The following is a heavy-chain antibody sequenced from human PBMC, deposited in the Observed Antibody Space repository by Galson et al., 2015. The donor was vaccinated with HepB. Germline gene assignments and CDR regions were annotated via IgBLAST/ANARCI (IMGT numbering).Heavy chain of an antibody. CDR3: AAVPPSTRPYYYYYGMDV. Sequence: SVKVSCKASGFTFTSSAVQWVRQARGQRLEWIGWIVVGSGNTNYAQKFQERVTITRDMSTSTAYMELSSLRSEDTAVYYCAAVPPSTRPYYYYYGMDVWGQGTTVTVSS. V-gene: IGHV1-58*01. CDR2: IVVGSGNT. J-gene: IGHJ6*02. CDR1: GFTFTSSA.